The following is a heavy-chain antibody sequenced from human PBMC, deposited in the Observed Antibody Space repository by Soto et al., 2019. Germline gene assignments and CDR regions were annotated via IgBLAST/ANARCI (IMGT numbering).Heavy chain of an antibody. J-gene: IGHJ6*02. V-gene: IGHV3-74*01. D-gene: IGHD3-10*01. Sequence: GGSLRLSCAASGFTFSSYWMHWVRQAPGKGLVWVSRINSDGSSTSYADSVKGRFTISRDNAKNTLHLQMNSLRAEDTAVYYCARVIYYYGSGSYFPYYYYCGMDVWGQGTTVTVSS. CDR3: ARVIYYYGSGSYFPYYYYCGMDV. CDR2: INSDGSST. CDR1: GFTFSSYW.